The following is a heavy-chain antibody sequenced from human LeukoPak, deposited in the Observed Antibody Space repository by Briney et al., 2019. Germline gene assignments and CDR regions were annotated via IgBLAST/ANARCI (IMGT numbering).Heavy chain of an antibody. J-gene: IGHJ4*02. D-gene: IGHD5-18*01. V-gene: IGHV3-74*01. CDR1: GFTFSRTW. Sequence: PGGSLRLSCGASGFTFSRTWMHWVRQAPGKGLVCVSRINSDGTSTVYADSVKGRFTISRDNAKNTVYLQMSGLRADDTAVYYCAKDTDTAMAKYYFDYWGQGTLVTVSS. CDR2: INSDGTST. CDR3: AKDTDTAMAKYYFDY.